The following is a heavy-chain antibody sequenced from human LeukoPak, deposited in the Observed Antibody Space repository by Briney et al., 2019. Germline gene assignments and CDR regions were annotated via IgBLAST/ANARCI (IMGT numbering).Heavy chain of an antibody. J-gene: IGHJ4*02. CDR3: ARGLHRRSSTSSYFDY. V-gene: IGHV4-34*01. Sequence: SETLSLTCAVYGGSFSGYYWSWIRQPPGKGLGWIGEINHSGSTNYNPSLKSRVTISVDTSKNQFSLKLSSVTAADTAVYYCARGLHRRSSTSSYFDYWGQGTLVTVSS. CDR2: INHSGST. CDR1: GGSFSGYY. D-gene: IGHD2-2*01.